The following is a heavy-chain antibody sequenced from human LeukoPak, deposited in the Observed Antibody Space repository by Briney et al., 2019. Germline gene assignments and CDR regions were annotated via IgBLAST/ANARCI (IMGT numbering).Heavy chain of an antibody. CDR1: GFTFSSYG. Sequence: GGSLRLSCAASGFTFSSYGMHWVRQAPGKGLEWVAVISYDGSNKYYADSVKGRFTISRDNSKNTLYLQMNSLRAEDTAVYYCAKAKGPYYYDSSGYYYFDYWGQGTLVTVSS. CDR2: ISYDGSNK. CDR3: AKAKGPYYYDSSGYYYFDY. D-gene: IGHD3-22*01. V-gene: IGHV3-30*18. J-gene: IGHJ4*02.